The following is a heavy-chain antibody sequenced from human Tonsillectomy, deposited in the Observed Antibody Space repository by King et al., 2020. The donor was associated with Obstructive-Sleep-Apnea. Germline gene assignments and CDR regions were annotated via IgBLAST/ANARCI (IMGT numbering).Heavy chain of an antibody. D-gene: IGHD6-13*01. CDR3: AKDMRYSSSCIDY. CDR1: GFTFDDYA. V-gene: IGHV3-9*01. Sequence: VQLVESGGGLVQPGRSLRLSCAASGFTFDDYAMHWVRQAPGKGLEWVSGISWNSGSIGYADSVKGRFTISRDNAKNSLYLQMNSLRAEDTALYYCAKDMRYSSSCIDYWGQGTLVTVSS. J-gene: IGHJ4*02. CDR2: ISWNSGSI.